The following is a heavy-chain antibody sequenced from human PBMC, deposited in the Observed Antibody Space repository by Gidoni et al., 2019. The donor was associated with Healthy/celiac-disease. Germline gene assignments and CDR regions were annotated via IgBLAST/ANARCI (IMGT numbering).Heavy chain of an antibody. CDR3: ARPRRITENWFDP. CDR1: GYTFTSYA. CDR2: INAGNGNT. J-gene: IGHJ5*02. Sequence: QVQLVQSGAEVKKPGASVKVSCKASGYTFTSYAMHWVRQAPGQRLEWMGWINAGNGNTKYSQKFQGRVTITRDTSASTAYMELSSLRSEDTAVYYCARPRRITENWFDPWGQGTLVTVSS. D-gene: IGHD1-20*01. V-gene: IGHV1-3*01.